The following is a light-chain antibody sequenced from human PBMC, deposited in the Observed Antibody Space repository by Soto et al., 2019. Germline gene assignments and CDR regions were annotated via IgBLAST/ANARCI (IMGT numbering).Light chain of an antibody. J-gene: IGKJ4*01. V-gene: IGKV1-39*01. Sequence: DIQMTQSPSSLSASVGDRVTITCRASQSISSYLNWYQQKPGKAPKHRIYAASSLQSGVPSRFSGSGSRTDFTLTISSLPPEDFATYYCQQSYSTPLTFGGGTKVDIK. CDR2: AAS. CDR1: QSISSY. CDR3: QQSYSTPLT.